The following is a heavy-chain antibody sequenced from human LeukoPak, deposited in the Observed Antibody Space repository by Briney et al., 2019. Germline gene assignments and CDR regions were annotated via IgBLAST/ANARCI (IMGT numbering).Heavy chain of an antibody. CDR1: GFTFSSYG. CDR2: IWYDGSNK. Sequence: PGRSLRLSCAPSGFTFSSYGMHWVRQAPGDGLEWVAVIWYDGSNKYYADSVKGRLTISRDNSKNTLYLQMNSLRAEDTAVYYCARDGSSSPVYCGQGTLVTVSS. CDR3: ARDGSSSPVY. D-gene: IGHD6-13*01. J-gene: IGHJ4*02. V-gene: IGHV3-33*01.